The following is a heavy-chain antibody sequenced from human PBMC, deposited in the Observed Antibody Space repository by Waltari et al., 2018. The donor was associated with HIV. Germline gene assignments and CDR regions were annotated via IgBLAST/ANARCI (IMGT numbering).Heavy chain of an antibody. V-gene: IGHV4-39*01. Sequence: QLQLQESGPGLVKPSETLSLTCTVSGGSISSSTYYWGWIRQPPGKGLAWIGSIHYSGTTCCSRSLRSQVTISVNTSKTQLSLKLTSVTAADTAVYYCARQSFYGRQQWLPDCPQAAFDIWGQGTLVTVSS. CDR2: IHYSGTT. D-gene: IGHD5-18*01. CDR3: ARQSFYGRQQWLPDCPQAAFDI. J-gene: IGHJ3*02. CDR1: GGSISSSTYY.